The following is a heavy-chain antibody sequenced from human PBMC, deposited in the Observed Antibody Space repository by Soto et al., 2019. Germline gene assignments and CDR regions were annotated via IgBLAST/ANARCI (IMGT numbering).Heavy chain of an antibody. J-gene: IGHJ5*02. CDR2: ISPYNGKT. Sequence: QVQLVQSGAEVKKPGASVKVSCKTSGYTFTSYGISWVRQAPGQGLEWMGWISPYNGKTNYAQKVQGRVTMTTDTSTSTAYMEVRSLRSDDTAVYYCARDYSSGWSTNFWGKGENWFDPWGQGTLVTVSS. D-gene: IGHD6-19*01. V-gene: IGHV1-18*01. CDR3: ARDYSSGWSTNFWGKGENWFDP. CDR1: GYTFTSYG.